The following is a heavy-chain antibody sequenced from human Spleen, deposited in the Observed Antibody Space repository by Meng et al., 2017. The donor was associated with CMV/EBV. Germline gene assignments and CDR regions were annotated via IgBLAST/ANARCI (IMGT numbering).Heavy chain of an antibody. D-gene: IGHD3-3*01. V-gene: IGHV1-2*02. CDR2: INPNSGGT. CDR1: GYTFTAFY. CDR3: ARVGSGYFYYYYGMDV. Sequence: ASVKVSCKASGYTFTAFYIHWVRQAPGQGLEWMGWINPNSGGTNYAQRFQGRVIMTRDTSITTAYMELSSLRSDDTAVYYCARVGSGYFYYYYGMDVWGQGTTVTVSS. J-gene: IGHJ6*02.